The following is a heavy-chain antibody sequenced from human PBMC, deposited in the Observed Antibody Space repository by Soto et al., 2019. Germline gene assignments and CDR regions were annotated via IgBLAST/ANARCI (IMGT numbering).Heavy chain of an antibody. CDR1: GFTFSSYA. Sequence: EVQLLESGGGLVQPGGSLRLSCAASGFTFSSYAMSWVRQDPGKGLEWVSAITRSGGRTYSADSVKGRFTISRDNSKNTLYVQMDSLRVEDTAVYYCAKDIVATILASNYFYFYGLDVWGQGTTFTVSS. CDR3: AKDIVATILASNYFYFYGLDV. D-gene: IGHD5-12*01. CDR2: ITRSGGRT. J-gene: IGHJ6*02. V-gene: IGHV3-23*01.